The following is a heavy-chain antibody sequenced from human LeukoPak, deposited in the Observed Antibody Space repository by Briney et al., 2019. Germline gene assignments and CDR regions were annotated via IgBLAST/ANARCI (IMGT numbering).Heavy chain of an antibody. D-gene: IGHD3-10*01. V-gene: IGHV3-30*18. J-gene: IGHJ6*02. Sequence: GRSLRLSCAASGFTFSSYGMHWVRQAPGKGLEWVAVISYDGSNKYYADSVKGRFTISRDNSKNTLYLQMNSLRAEDTAVYYCVKVITMVRGVIKNYYGMDVWGQGTTVTVSS. CDR3: VKVITMVRGVIKNYYGMDV. CDR2: ISYDGSNK. CDR1: GFTFSSYG.